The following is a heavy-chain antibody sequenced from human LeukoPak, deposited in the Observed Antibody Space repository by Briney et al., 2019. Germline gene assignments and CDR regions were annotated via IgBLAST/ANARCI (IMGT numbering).Heavy chain of an antibody. CDR3: ARVGCSGGSCYSRPDAFDI. CDR2: INHSGST. D-gene: IGHD2-15*01. Sequence: AETLTLPCAVYGGTFSGYFRSWIRQPPGKGLEWIGEINHSGSTNYNPSLKSRVTISVDTSKNQFSLKLSSVTAADTAVYYCARVGCSGGSCYSRPDAFDIWGRRTMVTVSS. V-gene: IGHV4-34*01. CDR1: GGTFSGYF. J-gene: IGHJ3*02.